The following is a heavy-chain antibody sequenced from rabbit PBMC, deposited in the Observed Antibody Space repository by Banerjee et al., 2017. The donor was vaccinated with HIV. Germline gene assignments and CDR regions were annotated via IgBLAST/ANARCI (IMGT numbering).Heavy chain of an antibody. Sequence: QEQLEESGGDLVKPGASLTLTCTASGFTLSSYWMCWVRQAPGKGLEWIGCIYISSGRTYYASWANGRFTISKTSSTTVTLQMTSLTAADTATYFCAREDYTSGWGAVLWGQGTLVTVS. CDR1: GFTLSSYW. V-gene: IGHV1S45*01. CDR2: IYISSGRT. CDR3: AREDYTSGWGAVL. D-gene: IGHD4-1*01. J-gene: IGHJ3*01.